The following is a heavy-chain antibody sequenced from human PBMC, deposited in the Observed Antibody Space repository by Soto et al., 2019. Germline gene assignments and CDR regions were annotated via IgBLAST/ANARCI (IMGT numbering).Heavy chain of an antibody. CDR2: INAGNGNT. J-gene: IGHJ5*02. Sequence: QVQLVQSGAEVKKPGASVKVSCKASGYTFTSYAMHWVRQAPGQRLEWMGGINAGNGNTKYSQKFQGRVTITRDTSASTAYRELSSLRSEDTAVYYCARAVADMFDSDKWFDPWGQGTMVTVSS. V-gene: IGHV1-3*01. CDR1: GYTFTSYA. D-gene: IGHD3-10*02. CDR3: ARAVADMFDSDKWFDP.